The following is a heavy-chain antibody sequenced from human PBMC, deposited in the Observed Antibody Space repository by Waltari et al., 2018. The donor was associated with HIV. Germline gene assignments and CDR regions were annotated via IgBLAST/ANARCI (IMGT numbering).Heavy chain of an antibody. CDR1: GYTFTSYG. J-gene: IGHJ4*02. CDR2: ISAHTGNT. Sequence: QVQLVQSGAEVKKPGASVKVSCTASGYTFTSYGIGWVRQAPGQGLEWMGWISAHTGNTKYEQKFQGGVTLTTDTSTSTAYMELRSLRSDDTAVYYCARGWHYYDTSGYYSYFDYWGQGTLVTVSS. V-gene: IGHV1-18*01. D-gene: IGHD3-22*01. CDR3: ARGWHYYDTSGYYSYFDY.